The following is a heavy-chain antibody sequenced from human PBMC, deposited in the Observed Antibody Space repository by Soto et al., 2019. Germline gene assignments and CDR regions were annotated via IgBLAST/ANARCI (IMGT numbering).Heavy chain of an antibody. Sequence: QVQLQEAGPGLVKPSGTLSITCAVSGDSLTTNHWWSWVRQPPGKCLEWIGDVYHNGRTDYNPSLMSRVTMSLDTSKSQFALKLTSVTAASTAIYYGARDAAVPGESDRVDYWGQGTLVTVYS. V-gene: IGHV4-4*02. CDR2: VYHNGRT. CDR1: GDSLTTNHW. J-gene: IGHJ4*02. CDR3: ARDAAVPGESDRVDY. D-gene: IGHD6-19*01.